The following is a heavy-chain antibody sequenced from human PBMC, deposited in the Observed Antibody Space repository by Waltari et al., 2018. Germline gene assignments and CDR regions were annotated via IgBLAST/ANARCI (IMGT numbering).Heavy chain of an antibody. CDR2: INAGNGNT. D-gene: IGHD6-13*01. CDR1: GYTFTSYA. J-gene: IGHJ2*01. CDR3: ARGSIAAAGTKYFDL. V-gene: IGHV1-3*01. Sequence: VKVSCKASGYTFTSYAMHWVRQAPGQRLEWMGWINAGNGNTKYSQKFQGRVTITRDTSASTAYMELSSLRSEDTAVYYCARGSIAAAGTKYFDLWGRGTLVTVSS.